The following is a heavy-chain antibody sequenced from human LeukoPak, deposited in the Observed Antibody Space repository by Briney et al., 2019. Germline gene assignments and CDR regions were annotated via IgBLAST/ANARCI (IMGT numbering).Heavy chain of an antibody. CDR2: ISGSSSNS. CDR1: GFTFSSYA. D-gene: IGHD2-2*01. CDR3: ARVGPASSYYYMDV. Sequence: GGSLRLSCAASGFTFSSYAMRWVRQAPGKGLEWVSAISGSSSNSYYADSVKGRSTISRDNSKNTLYLQMNSLRAEDTAVYYCARVGPASSYYYMDVWGNGTTVTVSS. V-gene: IGHV3-23*01. J-gene: IGHJ6*03.